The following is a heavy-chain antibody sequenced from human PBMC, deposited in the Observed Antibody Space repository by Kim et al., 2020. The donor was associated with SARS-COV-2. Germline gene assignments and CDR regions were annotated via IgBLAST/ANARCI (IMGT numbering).Heavy chain of an antibody. V-gene: IGHV3-21*01. J-gene: IGHJ4*02. Sequence: GGSLRLSCAASGFTFSSYSMNWVRQAPGKGLEWVSSISSSSSYIYYADSVKGRFTISRDNAKNSLYLQMNSLRAEDTAVYYCARDQGRWLQHFDYWGQGTLVTVSS. CDR2: ISSSSSYI. D-gene: IGHD5-12*01. CDR1: GFTFSSYS. CDR3: ARDQGRWLQHFDY.